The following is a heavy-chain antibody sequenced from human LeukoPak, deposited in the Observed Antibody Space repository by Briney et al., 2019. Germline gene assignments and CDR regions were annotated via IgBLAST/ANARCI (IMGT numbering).Heavy chain of an antibody. Sequence: GESLKISCKGSGHSFTSYWIGWVRQMPGKGLEWMGIIYPGDSDTRYSPSFQGQVTISADKSISTAYLQWSSLKASDTAMYYCARLQHGSGSYYNVGYYFDYWGQGTLVTVSS. CDR3: ARLQHGSGSYYNVGYYFDY. D-gene: IGHD3-10*01. V-gene: IGHV5-51*01. CDR1: GHSFTSYW. J-gene: IGHJ4*02. CDR2: IYPGDSDT.